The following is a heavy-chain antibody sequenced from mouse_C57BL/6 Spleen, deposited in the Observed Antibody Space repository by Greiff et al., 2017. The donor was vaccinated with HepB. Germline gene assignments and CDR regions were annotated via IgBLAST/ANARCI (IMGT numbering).Heavy chain of an antibody. V-gene: IGHV1-15*01. CDR3: TRIITTVVVFDY. D-gene: IGHD1-1*01. J-gene: IGHJ2*01. Sequence: VKLQQSGAELVRPGASVTLSCKASGYTFTDYEMHWVKQTPVHGLEWIGAIDPETGGTAYNQKFKGKAILTADKSSSTAYMELRSLTSEDSAVYYCTRIITTVVVFDYWGQGTTLTVSS. CDR2: IDPETGGT. CDR1: GYTFTDYE.